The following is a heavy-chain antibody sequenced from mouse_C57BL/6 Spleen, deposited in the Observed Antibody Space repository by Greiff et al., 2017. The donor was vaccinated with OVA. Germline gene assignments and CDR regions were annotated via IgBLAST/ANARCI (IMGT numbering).Heavy chain of an antibody. CDR3: ARWLHYFDY. Sequence: EVKLVESGPVLVKPGASVKMSCKASGYTFTDYYMNWVKQSHGKSLEWIGVINPYNGGTSYNQKFKGKATLTVDKSSSTAYMELNSLTSEDSAVYYCARWLHYFDYWGQGTTLTVSS. J-gene: IGHJ2*01. D-gene: IGHD2-2*01. CDR1: GYTFTDYY. V-gene: IGHV1-19*01. CDR2: INPYNGGT.